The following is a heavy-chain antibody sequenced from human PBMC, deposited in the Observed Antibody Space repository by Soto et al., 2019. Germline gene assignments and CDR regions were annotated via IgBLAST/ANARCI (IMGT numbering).Heavy chain of an antibody. D-gene: IGHD2-2*01. J-gene: IGHJ6*02. Sequence: SQTLSLTCAISGDSVSSNSAAWNWIRQSPSRGLEQLGRTYYWSKWYNDYAVSVKSRITINPDTSNNHFSLQLNSVTPEDTAVYYFARDPGRYCSSTSCYAGYYYYGMDVWGQGTTVTVSS. CDR2: TYYWSKWYN. CDR3: ARDPGRYCSSTSCYAGYYYYGMDV. CDR1: GDSVSSNSAA. V-gene: IGHV6-1*01.